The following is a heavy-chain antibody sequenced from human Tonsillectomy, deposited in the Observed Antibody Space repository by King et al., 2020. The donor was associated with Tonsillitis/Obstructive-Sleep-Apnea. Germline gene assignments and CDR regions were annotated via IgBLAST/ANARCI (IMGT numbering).Heavy chain of an antibody. J-gene: IGHJ4*02. CDR2: IDSSSRYI. V-gene: IGHV3-21*06. D-gene: IGHD6-25*01. CDR3: ATHSSDWTYFDY. Sequence: VQLVESGGGLVKPGGSLRLSCVASGFTFSNYSVNWVRQAPRKGLEWVASIDSSSRYIYYADSVRARFTISRDNAKNSLLLQMNSLRADDTAVYYCATHSSDWTYFDYWGQGTLVTVSS. CDR1: GFTFSNYS.